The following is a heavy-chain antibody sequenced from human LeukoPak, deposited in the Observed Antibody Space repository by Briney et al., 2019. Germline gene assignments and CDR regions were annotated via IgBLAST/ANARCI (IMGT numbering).Heavy chain of an antibody. CDR3: ARRRLNYDFWSGPRVSAFDI. CDR2: IYHSGST. D-gene: IGHD3-3*01. Sequence: SETLSLTCTVSGGSISSGGYYWSWIRQPPGKGLEWIGYIYHSGSTYYNPSLKSRVTISADTSKNQFSLKLSSVTAADTAVYYCARRRLNYDFWSGPRVSAFDIWGQGTMVTVSS. CDR1: GGSISSGGYY. V-gene: IGHV4-30-2*01. J-gene: IGHJ3*02.